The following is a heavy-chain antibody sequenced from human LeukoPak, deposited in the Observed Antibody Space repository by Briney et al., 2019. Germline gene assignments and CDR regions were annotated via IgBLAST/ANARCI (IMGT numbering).Heavy chain of an antibody. J-gene: IGHJ4*02. V-gene: IGHV3-30-3*01. CDR2: TSYDGFNK. D-gene: IGHD4-23*01. CDR3: AKDPKLPYGG. CDR1: GFTFSSCA. Sequence: GGSLRLSCAASGFTFSSCAMGWVRQAPGKGLEWVAVTSYDGFNKYYADSVKGRFTISRDNSKNTLYLQMNSLRAEDTAVYYCAKDPKLPYGGWGQGTLVTVSS.